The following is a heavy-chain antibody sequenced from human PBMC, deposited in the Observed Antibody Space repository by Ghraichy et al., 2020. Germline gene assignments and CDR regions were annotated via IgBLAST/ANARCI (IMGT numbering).Heavy chain of an antibody. CDR1: GFTFSTYG. D-gene: IGHD1-14*01. CDR2: IWYDGNER. Sequence: GGSLRLSCAASGFTFSTYGMHWVRQAPGKGLECVALIWYDGNERYYADSVKGRFTISRDNSRNTLYLQMNSLRAEDTAVYYCAREEQPQPGYFDQWGQGTLVTVSS. J-gene: IGHJ4*02. CDR3: AREEQPQPGYFDQ. V-gene: IGHV3-33*08.